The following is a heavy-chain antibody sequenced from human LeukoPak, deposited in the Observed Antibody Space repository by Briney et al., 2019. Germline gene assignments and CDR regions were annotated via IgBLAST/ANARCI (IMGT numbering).Heavy chain of an antibody. D-gene: IGHD3-3*01. CDR2: ISSASSPI. CDR1: GFTFSSYW. J-gene: IGHJ4*02. CDR3: ARGSGVGSSRFFDS. V-gene: IGHV3-48*01. Sequence: GGSLRLSCAASGFTFSSYWMSWVRQAPGKGLEWISYISSASSPIYYADSVKGRFTISRGNAKNSLYLQMNSLRAEDTAVYYCARGSGVGSSRFFDSWGQGTLVTVSS.